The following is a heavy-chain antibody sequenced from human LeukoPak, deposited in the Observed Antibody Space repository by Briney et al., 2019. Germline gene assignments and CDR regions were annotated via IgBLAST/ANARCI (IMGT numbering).Heavy chain of an antibody. J-gene: IGHJ5*02. CDR3: VGSPWLA. Sequence: SSQTLSLTCTVPGGSISSGSYYWSWIRQPAGKGLEWIGRIYTSGSTNYNPSLKSRVTISVDTSKNQFSLKLSSVTAADTAVYYCVGSPWLAWGQGTLVTVSS. CDR2: IYTSGST. CDR1: GGSISSGSYY. V-gene: IGHV4-61*02. D-gene: IGHD3-10*01.